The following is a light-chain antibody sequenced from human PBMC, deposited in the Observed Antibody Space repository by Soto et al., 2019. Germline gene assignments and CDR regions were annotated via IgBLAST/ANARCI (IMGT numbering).Light chain of an antibody. CDR3: QVWDSSSEHYV. CDR1: NIGSKS. Sequence: SYELAQPPSVSVAPGQTATVICGGSNIGSKSVRWYQQKPGQAPVLVVYDDSERPSGIPERFSGSNSGNTATLTISRVEADDEADFYCQVWDSSSEHYVFGTGTKVTV. CDR2: DDS. V-gene: IGLV3-21*02. J-gene: IGLJ1*01.